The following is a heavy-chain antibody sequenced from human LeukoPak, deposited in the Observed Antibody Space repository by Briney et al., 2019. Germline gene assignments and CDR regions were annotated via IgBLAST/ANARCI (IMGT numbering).Heavy chain of an antibody. CDR3: ARDRRYYGSGSYYHDY. Sequence: ASVKVSCKVSGYTLTELSMHWVRQAPGQGLEWMGWINPNSGGTDYAQKFQGRVTMTRDTSISTAYMELSRLRSDDTAVYYCARDRRYYGSGSYYHDYWGQGTLVTVSS. D-gene: IGHD3-10*01. CDR1: GYTLTELS. CDR2: INPNSGGT. J-gene: IGHJ4*02. V-gene: IGHV1-2*02.